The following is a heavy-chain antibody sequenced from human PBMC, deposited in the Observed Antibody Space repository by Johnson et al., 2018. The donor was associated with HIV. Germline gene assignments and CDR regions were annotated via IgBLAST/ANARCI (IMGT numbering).Heavy chain of an antibody. Sequence: QVQLVESGGGLVKPGGSLRLSCAASGFTFSDYYMSWIRQAPGKGLEWVSYISSSGSTIYYADSVKGRFTISMDNAKNSLYLQMNSLRAEEKAVYDCARSRVAAALGVNDAFDIWGQGTMVTVSS. CDR1: GFTFSDYY. CDR3: ARSRVAAALGVNDAFDI. CDR2: ISSSGSTI. D-gene: IGHD6-13*01. J-gene: IGHJ3*02. V-gene: IGHV3-11*04.